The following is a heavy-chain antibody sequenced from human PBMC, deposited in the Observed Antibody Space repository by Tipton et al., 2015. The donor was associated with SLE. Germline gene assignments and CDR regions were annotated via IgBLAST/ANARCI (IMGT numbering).Heavy chain of an antibody. CDR3: ARESYLGSIFGVAASYFDY. J-gene: IGHJ4*02. Sequence: TLSLTCTVSGGSISSYYWSWIRQPPGKGLEWIGYIYYSGSTNYNPSLKSRVTISVDTSKNQFSLKLSSVTAADTAVYYCARESYLGSIFGVAASYFDYWGQGTLVTVSS. D-gene: IGHD3-3*01. V-gene: IGHV4-59*12. CDR1: GGSISSYY. CDR2: IYYSGST.